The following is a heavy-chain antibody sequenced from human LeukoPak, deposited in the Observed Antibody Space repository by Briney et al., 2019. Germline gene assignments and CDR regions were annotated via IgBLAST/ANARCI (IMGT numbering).Heavy chain of an antibody. CDR2: ISYDGSNK. V-gene: IGHV3-30-3*01. D-gene: IGHD5-12*01. CDR1: GFTFSSYA. CDR3: ARDSSRGYDGYFDY. J-gene: IGHJ4*02. Sequence: GGSLRLSCAASGFTFSSYAMHWVRQAPGKGLEWVAVISYDGSNKYYADSVKGRFTISRDNSKNTLYLQMNSLRAEDTAVYYCARDSSRGYDGYFDYWGQGTLVTVSS.